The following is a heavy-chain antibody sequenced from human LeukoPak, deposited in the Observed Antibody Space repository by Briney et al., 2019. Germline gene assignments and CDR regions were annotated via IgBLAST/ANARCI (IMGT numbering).Heavy chain of an antibody. CDR3: ARGGGYCSGGSCSRHAEYFQH. D-gene: IGHD2-15*01. V-gene: IGHV1-18*01. Sequence: ASVKVSCKASGYTFTSYGISWVRQAPGQGLEWMGWISAYNGNTNYAQKFQGRVTITADKSTSTAYMELSSLRSEDTAVYYCARGGGYCSGGSCSRHAEYFQHWGQGTLVTVSS. J-gene: IGHJ1*01. CDR2: ISAYNGNT. CDR1: GYTFTSYG.